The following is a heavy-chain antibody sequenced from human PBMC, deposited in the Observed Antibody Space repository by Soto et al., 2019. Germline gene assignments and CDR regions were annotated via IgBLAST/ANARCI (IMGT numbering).Heavy chain of an antibody. CDR1: GFTFSNYW. CDR2: IKSDGSYT. J-gene: IGHJ4*02. D-gene: IGHD5-12*01. V-gene: IGHV3-74*01. CDR3: ATGDRGYLRTGY. Sequence: EAHLVESGGGLVQPGGSLRLSCAASGFTFSNYWMHWVRQAPGKGLVWVSRIKSDGSYTNYADSVKGRFTISRDNAESTLYLQMSSLRAEDTAVYFCATGDRGYLRTGYWGQGTLVTVSS.